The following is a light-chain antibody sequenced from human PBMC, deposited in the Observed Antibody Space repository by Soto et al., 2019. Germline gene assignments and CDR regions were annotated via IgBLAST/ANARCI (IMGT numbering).Light chain of an antibody. CDR1: SGHSNYA. J-gene: IGLJ2*01. CDR3: QTWDSGGIVL. V-gene: IGLV4-69*01. CDR2: LNRDGSP. Sequence: QSVLTQSPSASASLGVSVKLTCTLSSGHSNYAITWHQQQPEKGPRYLMKLNRDGSPTEGDGIPDRLSGSSFGVERFLTISSLQSDYEADYYCQTWDSGGIVLLGGGTRLT.